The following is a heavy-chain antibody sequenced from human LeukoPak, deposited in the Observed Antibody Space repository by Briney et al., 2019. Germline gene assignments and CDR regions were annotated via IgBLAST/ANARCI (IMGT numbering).Heavy chain of an antibody. CDR3: ARETYNNYSGMDV. D-gene: IGHD1-1*01. CDR1: GYTFSNYY. Sequence: ASVKVSCKASGYTFSNYYMHWVRQAPGQGPEWMGVTNPRGGSTTYAQKFQGRVTMSRDTSTSTVHMELSSLRSEDTAVYYCARETYNNYSGMDVWGQGTTVTVSS. CDR2: TNPRGGST. V-gene: IGHV1-46*01. J-gene: IGHJ6*02.